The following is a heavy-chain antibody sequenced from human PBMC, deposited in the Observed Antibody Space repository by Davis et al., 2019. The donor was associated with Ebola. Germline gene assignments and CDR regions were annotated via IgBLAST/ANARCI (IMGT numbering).Heavy chain of an antibody. J-gene: IGHJ6*02. Sequence: KVSCKGSGYSFTTYWIAWVRQTPAKGLEWMGIIYPGDSDTRYSPSFQGQVIISADKSISSAYLQWSSLKASDTAIYYCARHIKYDLWTGTPYGMDVWGQGTTVTVSS. CDR3: ARHIKYDLWTGTPYGMDV. CDR2: IYPGDSDT. D-gene: IGHD3-3*01. V-gene: IGHV5-51*01. CDR1: GYSFTTYW.